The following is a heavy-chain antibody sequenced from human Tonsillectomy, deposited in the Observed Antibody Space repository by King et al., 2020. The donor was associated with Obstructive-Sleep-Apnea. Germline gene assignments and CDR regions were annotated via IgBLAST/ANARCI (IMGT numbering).Heavy chain of an antibody. J-gene: IGHJ4*02. CDR2: IYYSGST. D-gene: IGHD3-16*02. CDR3: ARLDIWGSFRFFDY. CDR1: GASISSGGHY. Sequence: QVQLQESGPGLVKPSQTLSLTCSVSGASISSGGHYWSWMRQYPGKGLEWIGYIYYSGSTYYNPSLKSRVTISVDTSKNQFSLKLSSMTAADTAVYFCARLDIWGSFRFFDYWGQGTLVSVSS. V-gene: IGHV4-31*03.